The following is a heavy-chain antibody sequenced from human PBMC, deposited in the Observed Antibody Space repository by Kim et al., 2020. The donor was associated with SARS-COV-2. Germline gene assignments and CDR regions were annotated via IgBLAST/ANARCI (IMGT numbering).Heavy chain of an antibody. J-gene: IGHJ4*02. CDR3: ARDLGCERSRASHY. D-gene: IGHD3-16*01. Sequence: SVKVSCKASGGTFSSYAISWVRQAPGQGLEWMGRIIPILGIANYAQKFQGRVTITADKSTSTAYMELSSLRSEDTAVYYCARDLGCERSRASHYWGQGTLVSVSS. CDR1: GGTFSSYA. CDR2: IIPILGIA. V-gene: IGHV1-69*04.